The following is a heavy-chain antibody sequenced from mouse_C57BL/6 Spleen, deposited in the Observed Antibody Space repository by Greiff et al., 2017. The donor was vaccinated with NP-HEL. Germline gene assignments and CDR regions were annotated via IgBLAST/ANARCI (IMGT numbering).Heavy chain of an antibody. V-gene: IGHV1-52*01. J-gene: IGHJ2*01. CDR2: IDPSDSET. D-gene: IGHD4-1*01. Sequence: QVQLQQPGAELVRPGSSVKLSCTASGYTFTSYWMHWVKQRPIQGLEWIGNIDPSDSETHYNQKFKDKATMTVNKSSSTAYMQLSSLTSEDSAVYYCSRVRWDGTLNYWGQGTTLTVSS. CDR3: SRVRWDGTLNY. CDR1: GYTFTSYW.